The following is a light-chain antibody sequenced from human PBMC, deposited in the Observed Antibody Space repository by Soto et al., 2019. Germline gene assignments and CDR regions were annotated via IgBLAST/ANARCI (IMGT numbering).Light chain of an antibody. V-gene: IGKV1-5*03. Sequence: DIQMTQSPSTLSASVGDRVTITCRAIQTISNYLTRYQQRPWKAPKLLIYRSSILQNRAPSRFRGSGSGTEFTLTISCLQTHDFPSYYCQQYYIYATFGQGTRVEI. CDR1: QTISNY. CDR3: QQYYIYAT. CDR2: RSS. J-gene: IGKJ1*01.